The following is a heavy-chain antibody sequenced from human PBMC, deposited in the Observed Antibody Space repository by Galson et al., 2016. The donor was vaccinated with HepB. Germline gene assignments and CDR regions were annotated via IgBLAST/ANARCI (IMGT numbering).Heavy chain of an antibody. J-gene: IGHJ6*02. CDR3: ARDRWELLATLAGAMDV. D-gene: IGHD1-26*01. Sequence: LRLSCAASRFHFSMYAMHWVRQAPGKALEWVAVISYHGSNKYYADSVKDRFTISRDNSKNTVYLQVNSLRAEDTAVYYCARDRWELLATLAGAMDVWGQGTTVTVSS. CDR2: ISYHGSNK. V-gene: IGHV3-30*19. CDR1: RFHFSMYA.